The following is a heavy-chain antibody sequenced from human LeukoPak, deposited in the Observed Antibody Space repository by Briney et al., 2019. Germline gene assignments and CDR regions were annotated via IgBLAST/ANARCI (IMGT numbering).Heavy chain of an antibody. CDR3: ARDGVGGLYCFDY. V-gene: IGHV4-30-4*01. CDR1: GGSISSGDYY. Sequence: PSETLSLTCTVSGGSISSGDYYWSWIRQPPGKGLEWIGYIYYSESTYYNPSLKSRVTISVDTSKNQFSLKLSSVTAADTAVYYCARDGVGGLYCFDYWGQGTLVTVSS. D-gene: IGHD4-23*01. CDR2: IYYSEST. J-gene: IGHJ4*02.